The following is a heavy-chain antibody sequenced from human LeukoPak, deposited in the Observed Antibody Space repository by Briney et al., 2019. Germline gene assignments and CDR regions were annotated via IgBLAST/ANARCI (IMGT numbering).Heavy chain of an antibody. CDR2: IYNDDNT. CDR3: VRASQWLAFDY. V-gene: IGHV3-66*01. CDR1: GVTVSSSY. J-gene: IGHJ4*02. D-gene: IGHD6-19*01. Sequence: GGSLRLSCAASGVTVSSSYMSWVRQAPGKGLEWVSIIYNDDNTNYADSVKGRFTISRDNSENTLYLQMNSLRAEDTAVYFCVRASQWLAFDYWGQGTLVTVSS.